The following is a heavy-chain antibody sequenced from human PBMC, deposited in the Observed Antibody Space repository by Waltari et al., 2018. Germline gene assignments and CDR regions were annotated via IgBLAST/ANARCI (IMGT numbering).Heavy chain of an antibody. CDR1: GFSLTNARMG. J-gene: IGHJ6*03. V-gene: IGHV2-26*01. D-gene: IGHD5-18*01. CDR3: ARATAVANCYFFYMYV. CDR2: IFSNGEK. Sequence: QVTLKESGPVLVKPTETLTLTCTVSGFSLTNARMGVSWIRQPPGKALEWLAHIFSNGEKSYSTSLKSSLTISKDSSKSQCFLTMTNMDPVDTATYYCARATAVANCYFFYMYVWAKGTTVTVSS.